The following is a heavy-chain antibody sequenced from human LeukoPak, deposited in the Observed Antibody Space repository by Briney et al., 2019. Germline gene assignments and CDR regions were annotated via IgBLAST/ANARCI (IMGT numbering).Heavy chain of an antibody. J-gene: IGHJ4*02. CDR3: ARVTGDVIEDNFDY. CDR1: GGSISSSSYY. V-gene: IGHV4-39*07. CDR2: IYYRGST. D-gene: IGHD3-22*01. Sequence: SETLSLTCTVSGGSISSSSYYWGWIRQPPGKGLEWIWSIYYRGSTYYNPSLKSRVTISVDTSKNQFSLKLRSVTAADTAVYYCARVTGDVIEDNFDYWGQGTLVTVSS.